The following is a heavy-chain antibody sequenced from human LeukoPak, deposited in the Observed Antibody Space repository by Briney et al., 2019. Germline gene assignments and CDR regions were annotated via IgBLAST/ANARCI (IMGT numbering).Heavy chain of an antibody. CDR2: IKQDGSEK. Sequence: GGSLRLSCAASGFSFGSYWMHWVRQAPGTGLEWVASIKQDGSEKLYGASVRGRFTVSRDNARNSLYLNMKTLRSEDTALYYCARTGEDYSDTAGYGGFGPWGQGTLVIVSS. D-gene: IGHD5-12*01. V-gene: IGHV3-7*01. J-gene: IGHJ5*02. CDR3: ARTGEDYSDTAGYGGFGP. CDR1: GFSFGSYW.